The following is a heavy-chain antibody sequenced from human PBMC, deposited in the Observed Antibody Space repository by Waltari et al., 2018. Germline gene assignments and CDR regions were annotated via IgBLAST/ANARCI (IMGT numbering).Heavy chain of an antibody. CDR3: ARSHRPGVAKGGFDY. D-gene: IGHD7-27*01. CDR2: IYYSGST. CDR1: GGSISSSSYY. Sequence: QLQLQESGPGLVKPSETLSLTCTVSGGSISSSSYYWGWIRQPPGKGLEWIGSIYYSGSTYYNPSLKSRVTISVDTSKNQFSLKLSSVTAADTAVYYCARSHRPGVAKGGFDYWGQGNLVTVSS. J-gene: IGHJ4*02. V-gene: IGHV4-39*01.